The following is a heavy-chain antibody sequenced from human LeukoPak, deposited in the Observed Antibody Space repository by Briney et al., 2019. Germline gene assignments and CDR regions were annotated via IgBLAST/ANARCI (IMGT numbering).Heavy chain of an antibody. CDR2: ISWNSGGI. D-gene: IGHD3-10*02. V-gene: IGHV3-21*01. Sequence: PGGSLRLSCAASGFTFSSYSMIWVRQAPGKGLEWVSSISWNSGGIGYADSVKGRFTISRDNAKNSLYLQMNSLRAEDTAVYYCAELGITMIGGVWGKGTTVTISS. CDR1: GFTFSSYS. J-gene: IGHJ6*04. CDR3: AELGITMIGGV.